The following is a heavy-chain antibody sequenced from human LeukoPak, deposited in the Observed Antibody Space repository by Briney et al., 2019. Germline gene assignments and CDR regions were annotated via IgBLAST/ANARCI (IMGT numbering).Heavy chain of an antibody. V-gene: IGHV3-23*01. J-gene: IGHJ4*02. D-gene: IGHD4-23*01. CDR2: ISGSGGTT. Sequence: PGGSLRLSCAASGFTFSNFAMSWVRQAPGKGLECDSAISGSGGTTYYADSVKGRFTISRDNSKTTLYLQMNSLRAEDTAVYYCAKDTTVVTPRALDYWGQGSLVTVSS. CDR1: GFTFSNFA. CDR3: AKDTTVVTPRALDY.